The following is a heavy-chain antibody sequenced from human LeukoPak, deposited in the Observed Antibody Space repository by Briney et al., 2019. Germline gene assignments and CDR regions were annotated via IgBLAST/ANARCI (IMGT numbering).Heavy chain of an antibody. J-gene: IGHJ6*02. CDR1: GYTFTSYD. CDR3: ASSNEIDYGGTNGMDV. V-gene: IGHV1-8*01. CDR2: MNPNSGNT. D-gene: IGHD4-23*01. Sequence: GASVKVSCKASGYTFTSYDINWVRQATGQGLEWMGWMNPNSGNTGYAQKFQGRVTMTRNTSISTAYMELSSLRSEDTAVYYCASSNEIDYGGTNGMDVWGQGTTVTVSS.